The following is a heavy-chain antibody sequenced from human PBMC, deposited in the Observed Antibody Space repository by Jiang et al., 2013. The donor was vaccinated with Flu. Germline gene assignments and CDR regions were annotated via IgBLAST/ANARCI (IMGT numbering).Heavy chain of an antibody. Sequence: LLKPSETLSLTCAVSGGSISSYYWSWIRQPPGKGLEWIGYIYYSGSTNYNPSLKSRVTISVDTSKNQFSLKLSSVTAADTAVYYCARLPEGYCSGGSCYLNAFDIWGQGTMVTVSS. CDR3: ARLPEGYCSGGSCYLNAFDI. V-gene: IGHV4-59*08. CDR2: IYYSGST. D-gene: IGHD2-15*01. J-gene: IGHJ3*02. CDR1: GGSISSYY.